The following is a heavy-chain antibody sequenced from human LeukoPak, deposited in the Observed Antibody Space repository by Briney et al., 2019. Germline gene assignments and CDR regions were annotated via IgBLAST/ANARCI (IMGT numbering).Heavy chain of an antibody. J-gene: IGHJ4*02. CDR2: ISWNSGSI. CDR1: GFTFDDYA. Sequence: GGSLRLSCAASGFTFDDYAMHWVRQAPGKGLGWVSGISWNSGSIGYADSVKGRFTISRDNSKNTLYLQMNSLRAEDTAVYYCAKDHNSGPHYWGQGTLVTVSS. D-gene: IGHD7-27*01. CDR3: AKDHNSGPHY. V-gene: IGHV3-9*01.